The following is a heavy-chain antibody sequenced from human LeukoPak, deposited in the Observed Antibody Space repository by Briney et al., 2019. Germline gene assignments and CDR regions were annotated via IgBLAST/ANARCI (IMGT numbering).Heavy chain of an antibody. CDR1: GFTFSTYG. Sequence: GGSLRLSCAASGFTFSTYGMHWVRQAPGKGLEWVAFIRYDGTNKYYADFVKGRFTISRDNSKNTLYLQMNSLRAEDTAVYYCARVLAAAGLYFDYWGQGTLVTVSS. CDR3: ARVLAAAGLYFDY. V-gene: IGHV3-30*02. D-gene: IGHD6-13*01. J-gene: IGHJ4*02. CDR2: IRYDGTNK.